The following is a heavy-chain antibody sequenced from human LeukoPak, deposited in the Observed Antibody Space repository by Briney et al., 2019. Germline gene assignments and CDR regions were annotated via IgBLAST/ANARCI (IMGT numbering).Heavy chain of an antibody. V-gene: IGHV4-61*02. Sequence: SETLSLTCTVSGGSISSGNYYWGWIRQPAGKGLECIGRIYSTGSTNYNPSLKSRVTISVDTSKNQFSLKMSSVTAADTAVYYCAREVYSSGWKFDYWGQGTLVTVSS. J-gene: IGHJ4*02. CDR3: AREVYSSGWKFDY. CDR2: IYSTGST. CDR1: GGSISSGNYY. D-gene: IGHD6-19*01.